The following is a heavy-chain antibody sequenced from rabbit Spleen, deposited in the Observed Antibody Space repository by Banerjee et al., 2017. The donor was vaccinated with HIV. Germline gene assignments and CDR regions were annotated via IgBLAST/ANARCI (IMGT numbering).Heavy chain of an antibody. CDR2: IYADSSGST. J-gene: IGHJ4*01. V-gene: IGHV1S40*01. CDR3: ARGSSGYFNL. CDR1: GFSFSSSYY. D-gene: IGHD1-1*01. Sequence: QSLEESGGDLVKPEGSLTLTCTASGFSFSSSYYMCWVRQAPGKGLECIACIYADSSGSTDYASWVNGRFTISLDNAQNTVFLQMTSLTAADTATYFCARGSSGYFNLWGPGTLVTVS.